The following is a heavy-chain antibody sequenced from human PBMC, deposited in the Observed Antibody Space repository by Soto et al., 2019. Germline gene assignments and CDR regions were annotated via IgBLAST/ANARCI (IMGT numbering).Heavy chain of an antibody. D-gene: IGHD6-13*01. CDR2: IYASGNT. J-gene: IGHJ4*02. V-gene: IGHV4-59*01. CDR3: ARDQGIAASGGFDY. Sequence: QVQLQESGPGLVKPSETLSLTCIVSDDSISSYYWSWIRQPPGKGLEWIGFIYASGNTNYNPSLKSRVTMSIDTSKNQFSLKLISVTAADTAVYFCARDQGIAASGGFDYWGQGTPVTLSS. CDR1: DDSISSYY.